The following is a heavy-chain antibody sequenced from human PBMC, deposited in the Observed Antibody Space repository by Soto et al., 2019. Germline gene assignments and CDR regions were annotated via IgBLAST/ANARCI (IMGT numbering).Heavy chain of an antibody. V-gene: IGHV1-69*01. CDR3: ARVGYGGQGSYGMDV. Sequence: QVQLVQSGAEVKKPGSSVKVSCKASGGTFSSYAIAWVRQAPGQGLEWMGGIIPMFGTTNYAQKLQGRDTITEDEDKSTAYMEQGSLRSEDMAVYYCARVGYGGQGSYGMDVWGQGTTVAVSS. CDR1: GGTFSSYA. D-gene: IGHD2-15*01. J-gene: IGHJ6*02. CDR2: IIPMFGTT.